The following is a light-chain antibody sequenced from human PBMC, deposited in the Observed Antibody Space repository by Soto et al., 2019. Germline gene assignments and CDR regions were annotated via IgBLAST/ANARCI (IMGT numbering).Light chain of an antibody. Sequence: QSALTQPASVSGSPGQSITISCTGTSSDVGGYNYVSWYQQHPGKAPKLMIYEVSNRPSGVSNRFSGSKSGNTASLTVSGLQAEDEADYYCCSYAGNNIYVFGTGTKVTVL. J-gene: IGLJ1*01. V-gene: IGLV2-14*01. CDR3: CSYAGNNIYV. CDR2: EVS. CDR1: SSDVGGYNY.